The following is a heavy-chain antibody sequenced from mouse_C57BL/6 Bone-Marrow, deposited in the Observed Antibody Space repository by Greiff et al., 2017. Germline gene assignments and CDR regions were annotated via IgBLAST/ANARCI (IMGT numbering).Heavy chain of an antibody. J-gene: IGHJ2*01. D-gene: IGHD2-1*01. Sequence: QVQLQQPGAELVRPGTSVKLSCKASGYTFTSYWMHWVKQRPGQGLEWIGVIDPSDSYTNYNQKFKGKATLTVDTSSSTAYMQLSSLTSDDSAVYYCARRIYYGNSYYFDDWGQGTTLTVSS. CDR1: GYTFTSYW. CDR2: IDPSDSYT. CDR3: ARRIYYGNSYYFDD. V-gene: IGHV1-59*01.